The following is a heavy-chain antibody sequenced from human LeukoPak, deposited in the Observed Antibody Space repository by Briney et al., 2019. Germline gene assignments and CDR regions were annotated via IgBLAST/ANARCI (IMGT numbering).Heavy chain of an antibody. D-gene: IGHD2-21*01. CDR3: ARGGVSPLVRGWDYYYGMDV. J-gene: IGHJ6*02. CDR1: GFTFSSYA. V-gene: IGHV3-48*04. CDR2: ISSSGSTI. Sequence: GGSLRLSCAASGFTFSSYAMHWVRQAPGKGLEWVSYISSSGSTIYYADSVKGRFTISRDNAKDSLYLQMNSLRAEDTAVYYCARGGVSPLVRGWDYYYGMDVWGQGTTVTVSS.